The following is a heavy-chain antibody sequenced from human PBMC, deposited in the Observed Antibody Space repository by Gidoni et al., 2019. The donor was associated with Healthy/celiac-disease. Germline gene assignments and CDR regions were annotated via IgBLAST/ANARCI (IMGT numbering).Heavy chain of an antibody. V-gene: IGHV3-30-3*01. J-gene: IGHJ4*02. Sequence: QVQLVESGGGVVQPGRALRISWADDGVTCRSYAMHWVRQAPGKGLEWVAVISYDGSNKYYADSVKGLFTISRDNSKNTLYLQMNSLRAEDTAVYYCARAPPITKGFAGFDYWGQGTLVTVSS. CDR1: GVTCRSYA. D-gene: IGHD3-3*01. CDR2: ISYDGSNK. CDR3: ARAPPITKGFAGFDY.